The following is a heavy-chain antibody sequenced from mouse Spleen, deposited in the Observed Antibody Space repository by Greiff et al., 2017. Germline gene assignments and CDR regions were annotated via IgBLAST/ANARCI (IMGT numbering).Heavy chain of an antibody. Sequence: EVQLVESGGGLVKPGGSLKLSCAASGFTFSSYTMSWVRQTPAKRLEWVATISSGGGNTYYPDSVKGRFTISRDNAKNTLYLQMSRLKSEDTAMYYCARRYYRDDEHSYWDFDVWGAGTTVTVSS. CDR3: ARRYYRDDEHSYWDFDV. CDR2: ISSGGGNT. CDR1: GFTFSSYT. V-gene: IGHV5-6-4*01. D-gene: IGHD2-14*01. J-gene: IGHJ1*01.